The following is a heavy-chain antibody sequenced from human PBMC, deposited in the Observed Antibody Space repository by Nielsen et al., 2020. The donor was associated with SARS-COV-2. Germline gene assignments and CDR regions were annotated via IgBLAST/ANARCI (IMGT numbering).Heavy chain of an antibody. D-gene: IGHD3-3*01. V-gene: IGHV1-8*01. CDR3: ARGRTRNERTIFGVVTYRYGMDV. CDR1: GYTFTSYD. Sequence: ASVKVSCKASGYTFTSYDINWVRQATGQGLEWMGLMNPNRGNTSYAQKFQGRVTMTRNTSISTAYMELSSLRSEDTAVYYCARGRTRNERTIFGVVTYRYGMDVWGQGTTVTVSS. J-gene: IGHJ6*02. CDR2: MNPNRGNT.